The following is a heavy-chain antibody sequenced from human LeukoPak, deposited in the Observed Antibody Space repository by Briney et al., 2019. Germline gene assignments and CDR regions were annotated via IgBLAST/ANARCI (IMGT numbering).Heavy chain of an antibody. CDR3: ARGRVLWFGEFYYFDY. D-gene: IGHD3-10*01. CDR2: MNPNSGNT. CDR1: GDTFTSYD. J-gene: IGHJ4*02. Sequence: GASVKVSCKASGDTFTSYDINWVRQATGQGLEWMGWMNPNSGNTGYAQKFQGRVTMTRNTSISTAYMELSSLRSEDTAVYYCARGRVLWFGEFYYFDYWGQGTLVTVSS. V-gene: IGHV1-8*01.